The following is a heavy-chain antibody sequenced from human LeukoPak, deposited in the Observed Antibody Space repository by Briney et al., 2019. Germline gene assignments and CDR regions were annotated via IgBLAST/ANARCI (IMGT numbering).Heavy chain of an antibody. CDR1: GGPFDNYA. V-gene: IGHV1-69*04. J-gene: IGHJ3*01. D-gene: IGHD3/OR15-3a*01. Sequence: GASVTISCTSSGGPFDNYAINWVRQAPGQGLEWMGRIIPSLNRANYAQIRVTITADKSAATAYMELSGLRYGDTAVYYCARRTDRVDDAFDVWGQGTMVTVSS. CDR2: IIPSLNRA. CDR3: ARRTDRVDDAFDV.